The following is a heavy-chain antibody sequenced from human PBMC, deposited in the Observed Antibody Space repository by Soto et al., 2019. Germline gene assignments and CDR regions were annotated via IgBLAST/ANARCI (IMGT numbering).Heavy chain of an antibody. V-gene: IGHV1-46*01. Sequence: ASVKVSCKVSGYTLTELSMHWVRQAPGKGLEWMGIINPSGGSTSYAQKFQGRVTMTRDTSTSTVYMELSSLRSEDTAVYYCARAPLYGMDVWGQGTTVTVSS. CDR1: GYTLTELS. CDR2: INPSGGST. CDR3: ARAPLYGMDV. J-gene: IGHJ6*02.